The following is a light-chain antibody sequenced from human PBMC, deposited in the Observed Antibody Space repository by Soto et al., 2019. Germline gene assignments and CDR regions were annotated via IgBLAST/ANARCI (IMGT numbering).Light chain of an antibody. CDR2: WAS. V-gene: IGKV4-1*01. Sequence: DIVMTQSPDSLAVSLGERATINCKSSQSVLYSSNNKYYLAWYQQKPGQPPKLLIYWASTRESGVPDRFSGSGSGTEFTLTISSLQAEDVAVYYCQQYYSTPYTFGQGTKLEIK. CDR3: QQYYSTPYT. CDR1: QSVLYSSNNKYY. J-gene: IGKJ2*01.